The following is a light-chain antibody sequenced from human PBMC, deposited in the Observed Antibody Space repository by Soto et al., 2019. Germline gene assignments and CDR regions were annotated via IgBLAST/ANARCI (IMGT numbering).Light chain of an antibody. CDR3: SSYTGDTTPV. Sequence: QSALTQPASVSGSPGQSITISCTGTSNDVGGYVYVSWYQQYPGKAPKLVISEVSNRPSGVSHRFSGSRSGNTASLTISGLQAEDEADYYCSSYTGDTTPVFGGGTKLTVL. J-gene: IGLJ2*01. CDR1: SNDVGGYVY. V-gene: IGLV2-14*01. CDR2: EVS.